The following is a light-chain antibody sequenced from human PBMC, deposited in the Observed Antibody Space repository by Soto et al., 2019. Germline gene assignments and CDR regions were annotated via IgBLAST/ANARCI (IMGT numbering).Light chain of an antibody. V-gene: IGLV2-14*01. CDR2: EVT. CDR1: SGDIGSYNR. CDR3: SSYPNINTRACV. J-gene: IGLJ1*01. Sequence: LTQPASVSGSPGQSITISCTGTSGDIGSYNRVSWYQQHPGKAPKLIIYEVTDRPSGVSNRFSGSKSGNTASLTISGLQAEDEAEYYCSSYPNINTRACVFGTGTKVTVL.